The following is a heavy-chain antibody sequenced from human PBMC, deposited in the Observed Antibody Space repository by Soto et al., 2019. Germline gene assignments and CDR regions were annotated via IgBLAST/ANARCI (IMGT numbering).Heavy chain of an antibody. D-gene: IGHD2-15*01. CDR2: ISGSGGST. V-gene: IGHV3-23*01. CDR1: GFTFSSYA. Sequence: SLRLSCAASGFTFSSYAMSWVRQAPGKGLEWVSAISGSGGSTYYADSVKGRFTISRDNSKNTLYLQMNSLRAEDTTVYYCAKDTCSGGSCSLDYWGQGTLVTVSS. J-gene: IGHJ4*02. CDR3: AKDTCSGGSCSLDY.